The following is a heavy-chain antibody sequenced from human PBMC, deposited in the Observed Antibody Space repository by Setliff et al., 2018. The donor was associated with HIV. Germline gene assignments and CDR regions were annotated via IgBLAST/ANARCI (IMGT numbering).Heavy chain of an antibody. CDR3: ARDRVGYDSSGYDY. Sequence: ASVKVSCKASGYTFTSYGISWVRQAPGQGLEWMGWISAYNGNTNYAQKLQGRVTMTTDTSTSTAYMELRSLRSEDTAVYYCARDRVGYDSSGYDYWGQGTLVTVSS. CDR2: ISAYNGNT. D-gene: IGHD3-22*01. J-gene: IGHJ4*02. V-gene: IGHV1-18*01. CDR1: GYTFTSYG.